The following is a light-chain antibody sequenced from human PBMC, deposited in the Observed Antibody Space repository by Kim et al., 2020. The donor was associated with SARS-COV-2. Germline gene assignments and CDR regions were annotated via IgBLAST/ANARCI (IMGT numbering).Light chain of an antibody. CDR3: GTWDSTLSALYV. V-gene: IGLV1-51*01. J-gene: IGLJ1*01. CDR2: DNN. Sequence: QSVLTQPPSVSAAPGQKVTISCLGSSSNIGKNYVSWYQQVPGTAPKLLIYDNNKRPSGIPDRFSASKSGTSATLGITGLQTGDEADYYCGTWDSTLSALYVFGTGTQLTVL. CDR1: SSNIGKNY.